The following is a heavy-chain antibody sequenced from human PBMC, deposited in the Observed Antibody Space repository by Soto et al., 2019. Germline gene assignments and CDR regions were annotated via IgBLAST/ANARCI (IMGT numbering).Heavy chain of an antibody. CDR2: INHSGST. Sequence: SETLSLTCAVYGGSFSGYYWSWIRQPPGKGLEWIGEINHSGSTNYNPSLKSRVTISVDTSKNQFSLQLSSVTAADTAVYYCARGSQVVPPYYYYYYMDVWGKGTTVTVSS. CDR1: GGSFSGYY. CDR3: ARGSQVVPPYYYYYYMDV. D-gene: IGHD6-13*01. V-gene: IGHV4-34*01. J-gene: IGHJ6*03.